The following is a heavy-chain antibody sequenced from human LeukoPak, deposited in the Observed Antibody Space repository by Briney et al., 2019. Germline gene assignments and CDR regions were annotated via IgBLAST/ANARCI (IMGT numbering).Heavy chain of an antibody. CDR3: ARRSRYQGHYYYHYMDV. J-gene: IGHJ6*03. CDR1: GGSISSYY. D-gene: IGHD1-14*01. V-gene: IGHV4-59*01. Sequence: SETLSLTCTVSGGSISSYYWSWIRQPPGKGLEWIGYIYYSGSTNYNPSLKSRVTISVDTSKNQFSLKLSSVTAADTAVYYCARRSRYQGHYYYHYMDVWGKGTTVTVSS. CDR2: IYYSGST.